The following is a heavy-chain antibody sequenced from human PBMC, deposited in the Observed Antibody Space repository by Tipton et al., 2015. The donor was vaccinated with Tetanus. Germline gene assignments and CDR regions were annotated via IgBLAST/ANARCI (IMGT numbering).Heavy chain of an antibody. Sequence: TLSLTCTVSGGSISSYYWSWIRQPPGKGLEWIGYIYYSGSTNYNPSLKSRVTISVDTSKNQFSLKLSSVTAADTAVYYCARSPREDCGDYHSYFQHWGQGTLVTASS. D-gene: IGHD4-17*01. CDR1: GGSISSYY. CDR2: IYYSGST. V-gene: IGHV4-59*01. J-gene: IGHJ1*01. CDR3: ARSPREDCGDYHSYFQH.